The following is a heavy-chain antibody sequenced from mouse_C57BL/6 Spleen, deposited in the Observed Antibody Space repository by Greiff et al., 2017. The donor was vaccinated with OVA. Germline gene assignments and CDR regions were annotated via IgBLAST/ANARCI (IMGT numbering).Heavy chain of an antibody. V-gene: IGHV1-9*01. CDR1: GYTFTGYW. Sequence: QVQLQQSGAELMKPGASVKLSCQATGYTFTGYWIEWVKQRPGHGLEWIGEILPGSGRPNSNEKFKGKATFTADTSSNTAYMQLSSLATEDSAVYYCAGIAKATSWFAYWGQGTLVTVSA. CDR2: ILPGSGRP. CDR3: AGIAKATSWFAY. D-gene: IGHD3-2*02. J-gene: IGHJ3*01.